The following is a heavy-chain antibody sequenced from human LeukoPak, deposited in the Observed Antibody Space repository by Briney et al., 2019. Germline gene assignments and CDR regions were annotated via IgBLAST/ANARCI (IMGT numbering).Heavy chain of an antibody. CDR3: ARDPTPRYCSGGSCYTHYGMDV. Sequence: GGSLRLSCAASGFTFSSYGMHWVRQAPGKGLEWVAVICYDGGNKYYADSVKGRFTISRDNSKNTLYLQMNSLRAEDTAVYYCARDPTPRYCSGGSCYTHYGMDVWGKGTTVTVSS. D-gene: IGHD2-15*01. J-gene: IGHJ6*04. CDR1: GFTFSSYG. CDR2: ICYDGGNK. V-gene: IGHV3-33*01.